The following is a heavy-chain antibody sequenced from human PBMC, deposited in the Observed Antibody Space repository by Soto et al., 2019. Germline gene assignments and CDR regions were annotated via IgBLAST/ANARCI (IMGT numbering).Heavy chain of an antibody. D-gene: IGHD3-16*02. V-gene: IGHV4-59*01. CDR3: ARLAFDDYIWGSYRVVRAFDI. CDR2: IYYSGST. J-gene: IGHJ3*02. CDR1: GGSISSYY. Sequence: SETLSLTCTVSGGSISSYYWSWIRQPPGKGLEWIGYIYYSGSTNYNPSLKSRVTVSVDTSKNQFSLKLSSVTAADTAVYYCARLAFDDYIWGSYRVVRAFDIWGQGTMVTVS.